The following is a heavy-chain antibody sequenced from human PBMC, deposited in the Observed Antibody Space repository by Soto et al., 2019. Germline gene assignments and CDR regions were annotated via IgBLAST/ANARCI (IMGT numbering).Heavy chain of an antibody. V-gene: IGHV1-69*13. Sequence: GASVKVSCDASGGTFSIYAISWVRQAPGQGLEWMGGIIPILGTANYAQKFQGRVTITADESTSTAYMELSSLRSEDTAVYYCARDYYDSSGYSGGPDYYYYGMDVWGQGTTVTVS. D-gene: IGHD3-22*01. CDR2: IIPILGTA. CDR1: GGTFSIYA. CDR3: ARDYYDSSGYSGGPDYYYYGMDV. J-gene: IGHJ6*02.